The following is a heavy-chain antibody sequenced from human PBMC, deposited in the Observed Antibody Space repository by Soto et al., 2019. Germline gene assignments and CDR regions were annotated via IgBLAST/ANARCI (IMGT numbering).Heavy chain of an antibody. CDR2: ISSSSSYI. J-gene: IGHJ6*02. CDR1: GFTFSSYS. D-gene: IGHD5-18*01. V-gene: IGHV3-21*01. CDR3: ARRGEYSYGTYYGMDV. Sequence: GSLRLSCAASGFTFSSYSMNWVRQAPGKGLEWVSSISSSSSYIYYADSVKGRFTISRDNAKNSLYLQMNSRRAEDTAVYYCARRGEYSYGTYYGMDVWGQGTTVTVSS.